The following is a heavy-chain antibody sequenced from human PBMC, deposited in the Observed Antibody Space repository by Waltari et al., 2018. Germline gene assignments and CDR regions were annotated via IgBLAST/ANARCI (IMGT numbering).Heavy chain of an antibody. D-gene: IGHD2-8*02. J-gene: IGHJ4*02. Sequence: QVQLVQSGAEVKKPGSSVKVSCKASGGTFSSYAISWVRQAPGQGLEWMGGIIPIFGTANYAQKCQGRVTITADESTSTAYMELSSLRSEDTAVYYCARGSRATGGYPYYFDYWGQGTLVTVSS. CDR3: ARGSRATGGYPYYFDY. CDR1: GGTFSSYA. CDR2: IIPIFGTA. V-gene: IGHV1-69*12.